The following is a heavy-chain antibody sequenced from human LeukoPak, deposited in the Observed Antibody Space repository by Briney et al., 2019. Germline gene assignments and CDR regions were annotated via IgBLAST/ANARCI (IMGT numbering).Heavy chain of an antibody. D-gene: IGHD3-22*01. Sequence: GGSLRLSCAASGFTFRNYCMSWVRQAPGKGLEWVSGISGSGGSTYYADSVKGRFTISRDNSKNTLYLQMNSLRAEDTALYYCAKATYYYDNSGYYSYYYGMDVWGQGTTVTV. CDR3: AKATYYYDNSGYYSYYYGMDV. CDR1: GFTFRNYC. V-gene: IGHV3-23*01. J-gene: IGHJ6*02. CDR2: ISGSGGST.